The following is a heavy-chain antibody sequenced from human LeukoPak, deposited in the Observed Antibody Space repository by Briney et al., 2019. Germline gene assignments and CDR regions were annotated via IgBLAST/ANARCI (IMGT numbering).Heavy chain of an antibody. J-gene: IGHJ6*04. CDR3: ARDSPNYYGSGSYRTIYYYYGMDV. CDR2: ISAYNGNT. V-gene: IGHV1-18*04. Sequence: ASVTVSFKASGYTFTSYGISWVRQAPGQGLEWMGWISAYNGNTNYTQKLQGRVTMTTDTSTSTAYMELRSLRSDDTAVYYCARDSPNYYGSGSYRTIYYYYGMDVWGKGTTVTVSS. CDR1: GYTFTSYG. D-gene: IGHD3-10*01.